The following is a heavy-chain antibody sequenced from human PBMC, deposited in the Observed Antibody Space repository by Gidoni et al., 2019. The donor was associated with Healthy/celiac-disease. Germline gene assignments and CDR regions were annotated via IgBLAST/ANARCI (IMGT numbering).Heavy chain of an antibody. V-gene: IGHV3-13*01. D-gene: IGHD6-19*01. CDR3: ARADSIAVAAYDY. J-gene: IGHJ4*02. Sequence: EVQLVESGGGLVQPGGYLRLSCAASGFTFSSYDMHWVRQATGKGLEWVSAIGTAGDTYYPGSVKGRFTISRENAKNSLYLQMNSLRAGDTAVYYCARADSIAVAAYDYWGQGTLVTVSS. CDR2: IGTAGDT. CDR1: GFTFSSYD.